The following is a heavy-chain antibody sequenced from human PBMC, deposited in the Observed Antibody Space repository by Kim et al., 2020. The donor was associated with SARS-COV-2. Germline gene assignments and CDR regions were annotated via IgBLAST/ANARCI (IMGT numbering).Heavy chain of an antibody. D-gene: IGHD5-18*01. V-gene: IGHV3-23*01. J-gene: IGHJ6*02. CDR2: ISGSGGST. Sequence: GGSLRLSCAASGFTFSSYAMSWVRQAPGKGLEWVSAISGSGGSTYYADSVKGRFTISRDNSKNTLYLQMNSLRAEDTAVYYCAKDGIRGYSYGYGSRAPVVGMDVWGQGTTVTVSS. CDR3: AKDGIRGYSYGYGSRAPVVGMDV. CDR1: GFTFSSYA.